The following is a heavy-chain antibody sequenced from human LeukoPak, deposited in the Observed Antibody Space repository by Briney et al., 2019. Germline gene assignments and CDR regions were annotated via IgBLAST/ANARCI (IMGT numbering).Heavy chain of an antibody. CDR2: IKTKTAGGTI. Sequence: GGSLRLSCAASGFTFSSYAMSWVRQAPGKGLEWVGRIKTKTAGGTIDYAAPVKGRFTISRDDSKNMLYLQMNSLKTEDTAVYFCTTDYYDSSGYVFWGQGTLVTVS. V-gene: IGHV3-15*01. CDR1: GFTFSSYA. J-gene: IGHJ4*02. CDR3: TTDYYDSSGYVF. D-gene: IGHD3-22*01.